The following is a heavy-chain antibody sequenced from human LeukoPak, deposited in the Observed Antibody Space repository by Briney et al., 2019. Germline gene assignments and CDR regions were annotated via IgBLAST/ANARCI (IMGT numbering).Heavy chain of an antibody. D-gene: IGHD2-15*01. CDR3: AKGLGYCSGGSCYSDYYYGMDV. CDR1: GFTFSSYA. J-gene: IGHJ6*02. CDR2: ISGSGGST. V-gene: IGHV3-23*01. Sequence: GGSLRLSCAASGFTFSSYAMSWVRQAPGKGLEWVSAISGSGGSTYYADSVKGRFTISRDNSKNTLYLQMNSLRAEDTAVYYCAKGLGYCSGGSCYSDYYYGMDVWGQGTLVTVSS.